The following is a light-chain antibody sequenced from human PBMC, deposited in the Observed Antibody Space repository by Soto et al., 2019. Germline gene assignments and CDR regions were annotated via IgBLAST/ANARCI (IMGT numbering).Light chain of an antibody. CDR3: QQRSNWIT. Sequence: EIVLTQSPATLSLSPGERATLSCRASQSVSSYLAWYQQKPGQALRLLIYDVSNRAPGVPARFSGSGSGTDFTLTISSLEPEDFAVYYCQQRSNWITFGQGTRLELE. CDR2: DVS. J-gene: IGKJ5*01. CDR1: QSVSSY. V-gene: IGKV3-11*01.